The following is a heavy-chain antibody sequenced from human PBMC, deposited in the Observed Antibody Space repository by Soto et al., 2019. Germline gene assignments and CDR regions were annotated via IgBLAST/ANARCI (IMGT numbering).Heavy chain of an antibody. D-gene: IGHD3-9*01. CDR1: GYTFTGYY. CDR2: INPNSGGT. V-gene: IGHV1-2*02. Sequence: ASVKVSCKASGYTFTGYYMHWVRQAPGQGLEWMGWINPNSGGTNYAQKFQGRVTMTRDTSISTAYMELSRLRSDDTAVYYCAREGLDFDWLLSGRNWFDPWGQGTLVTVSS. CDR3: AREGLDFDWLLSGRNWFDP. J-gene: IGHJ5*02.